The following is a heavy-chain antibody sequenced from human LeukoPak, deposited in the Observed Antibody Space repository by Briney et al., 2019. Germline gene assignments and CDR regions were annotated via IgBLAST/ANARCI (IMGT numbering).Heavy chain of an antibody. D-gene: IGHD2-8*01. CDR2: ISDSSSTM. J-gene: IGHJ5*02. CDR3: AQNGQSGFSFDP. Sequence: GGSLRLSCAASGFTFSSYCVNWVRQAPGKGLEWISYISDSSSTMYYADSVKGRFTISRDNAKNSLYLQMNSLRVEDTAVYYCAQNGQSGFSFDPWGQGTLVTVSS. V-gene: IGHV3-48*01. CDR1: GFTFSSYC.